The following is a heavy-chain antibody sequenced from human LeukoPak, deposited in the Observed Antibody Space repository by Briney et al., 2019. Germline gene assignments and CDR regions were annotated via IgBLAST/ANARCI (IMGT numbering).Heavy chain of an antibody. CDR3: ARPRRFGELYEGLDI. CDR2: INPNGGGT. V-gene: IGHV1-2*04. CDR1: GYSFTGYY. Sequence: GASVKVSCKASGYSFTGYYMHWVRQAPGQGLEWMGWINPNGGGTKYAQKFQGWVTMTRDTSISTAYMELSRLRSDDTAVYYCARPRRFGELYEGLDIWGQGTMVTVSS. D-gene: IGHD3-10*01. J-gene: IGHJ3*02.